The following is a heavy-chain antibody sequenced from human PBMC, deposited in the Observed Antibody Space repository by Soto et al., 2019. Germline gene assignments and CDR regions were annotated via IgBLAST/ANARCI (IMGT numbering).Heavy chain of an antibody. V-gene: IGHV3-30*18. CDR3: AKGLNGELND. CDR1: GFTFSIFD. D-gene: IGHD1-1*01. CDR2: ISSDDRNI. J-gene: IGHJ3*01. Sequence: QVQLVESGGGVVQPGRSLRLSCVASGFTFSIFDMHWVRQAPGKGLEWVTLISSDDRNIYYADSVQGRFTVSRDDYRNTLYLQMNSLRPEDMAVYYCAKGLNGELNDWGQGTMVTVSS.